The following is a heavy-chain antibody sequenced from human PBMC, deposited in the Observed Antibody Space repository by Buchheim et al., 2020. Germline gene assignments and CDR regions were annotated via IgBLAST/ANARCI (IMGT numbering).Heavy chain of an antibody. CDR2: ISYDGSNK. CDR3: AREANYGMDV. V-gene: IGHV3-30*04. J-gene: IGHJ6*02. Sequence: QVQLVESGGGVVQPGRSLRLSCAASGFTFSSYAMHWVRQAPGKGLEWVAVISYDGSNKYYADSVKGRFTISRDNSKNTLYLQMNSLRAEDTAVYYCAREANYGMDVWGQGTT. CDR1: GFTFSSYA.